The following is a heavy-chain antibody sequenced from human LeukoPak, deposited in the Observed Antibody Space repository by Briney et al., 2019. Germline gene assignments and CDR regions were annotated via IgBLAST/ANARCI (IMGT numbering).Heavy chain of an antibody. CDR1: GYTFTSYG. CDR2: ISAYNGNT. J-gene: IGHJ3*02. D-gene: IGHD1-1*01. Sequence: ASVKVSCKASGYTFTSYGISWVRQAPGQGLEWMGWISAYNGNTNYAQKLQGRVTMTTDTSTSTAYMELSSLRSEDTAVYYCARGHRGTGDLGYDAFDIWGQGTMVTVSS. V-gene: IGHV1-18*01. CDR3: ARGHRGTGDLGYDAFDI.